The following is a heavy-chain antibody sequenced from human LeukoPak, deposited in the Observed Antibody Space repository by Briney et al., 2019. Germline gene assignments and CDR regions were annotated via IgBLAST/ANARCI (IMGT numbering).Heavy chain of an antibody. CDR3: AKDGGEYYDILTGYYPRLYYMDV. D-gene: IGHD3-9*01. CDR2: IGSDAITK. V-gene: IGHV3-30*04. CDR1: GFSFSSYS. Sequence: GGSLRLSCTASGFSFSSYSMHWVRQAPGKGLEWVAVIGSDAITKYYADFVKGRFTISRDNSKDTLYLQMNSLRAEDTAVYYCAKDGGEYYDILTGYYPRLYYMDVWGKGTTVTISS. J-gene: IGHJ6*03.